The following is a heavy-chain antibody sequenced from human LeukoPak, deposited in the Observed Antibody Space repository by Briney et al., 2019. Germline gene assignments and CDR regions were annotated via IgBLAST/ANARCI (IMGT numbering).Heavy chain of an antibody. CDR2: MSSGGRYI. Sequence: GGSLRLSCAASGFTFSSYSMTWVRQAPGKGLEWVSSMSSGGRYIYYADSVRGRFTISRDNTKNSLYLQMNSLRAEDTAVYYCARDDTVTTRVGFIDWGQGTLVTVSS. CDR1: GFTFSSYS. V-gene: IGHV3-21*01. CDR3: ARDDTVTTRVGFID. D-gene: IGHD4-17*01. J-gene: IGHJ4*02.